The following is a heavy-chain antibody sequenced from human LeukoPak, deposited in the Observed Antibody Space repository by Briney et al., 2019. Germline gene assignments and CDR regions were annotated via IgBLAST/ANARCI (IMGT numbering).Heavy chain of an antibody. CDR2: IYSSGST. J-gene: IGHJ4*02. Sequence: SETLSLTCIVSGGSIRSYYWSWVRQPPAKGLEGIGNIYSSGSTDYNPSLKSHVTISLDTSNHQFSLKLSSVTAADTAVDYCAKHFGIHLWSLYFDYWGQGSLVTVSS. D-gene: IGHD5-18*01. V-gene: IGHV4-59*08. CDR3: AKHFGIHLWSLYFDY. CDR1: GGSIRSYY.